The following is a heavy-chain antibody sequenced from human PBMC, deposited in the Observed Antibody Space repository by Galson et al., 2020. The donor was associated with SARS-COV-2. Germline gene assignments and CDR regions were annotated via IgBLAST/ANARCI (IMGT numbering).Heavy chain of an antibody. CDR1: GFSFSNDW. V-gene: IGHV3-74*01. CDR3: ARQLRWGDYYYYYMDV. J-gene: IGHJ6*03. Sequence: GGSLRLSCTASGFSFSNDWMHWVRQAPGQGLVWVSRIDGEGSRTNYADSVKGRFTISRDNAKNTLYLQINSLRAEDTAVYYCARQLRWGDYYYYYMDVWGTGTTVTVSS. CDR2: IDGEGSRT. D-gene: IGHD4-17*01.